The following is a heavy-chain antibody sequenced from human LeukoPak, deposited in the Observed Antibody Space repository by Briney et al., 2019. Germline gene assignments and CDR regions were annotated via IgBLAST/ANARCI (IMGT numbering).Heavy chain of an antibody. J-gene: IGHJ5*02. CDR1: GDSISRGDYY. D-gene: IGHD1-26*01. V-gene: IGHV4-30-4*08. CDR2: IYYNGNT. CDR3: VRGVGATRGRFDP. Sequence: SQTLSLTCTVSGDSISRGDYYWSWVRQPPGKGLEWIGYIYYNGNTYYNPSLKSRLTISVDTSKNQFSLKLSSVTAADTDVYYCVRGVGATRGRFDPWGQGTLVTVSS.